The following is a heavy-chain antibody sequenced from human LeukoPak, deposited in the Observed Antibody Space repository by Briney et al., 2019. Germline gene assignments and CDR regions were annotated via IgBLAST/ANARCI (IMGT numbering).Heavy chain of an antibody. CDR1: GFTFSSYS. CDR2: ISSSSSYI. Sequence: PGGSLRLSCAASGFTFSSYSMNWVRQAPGKGLEWVSSISSSSSYIYYADSVKGRFTISRVNAKNSLYLQMNSLRAEDTAVYYCARGPYCSSTSCLYGMDVWGQGTTVTVSS. V-gene: IGHV3-21*01. CDR3: ARGPYCSSTSCLYGMDV. J-gene: IGHJ6*02. D-gene: IGHD2-2*01.